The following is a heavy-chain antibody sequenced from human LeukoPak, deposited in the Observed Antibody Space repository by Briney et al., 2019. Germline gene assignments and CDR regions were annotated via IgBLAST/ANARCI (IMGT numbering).Heavy chain of an antibody. J-gene: IGHJ5*02. Sequence: GASVKVSCKASGYTFTSYYMHWVRQAPGQGLEWMGIINPSGGSTSYAQKFQGRVTMTRDTSTSTVYMELSSLRSEDTAVYYCGRDGVNYDRSMGPFDPWGQGTLVTVSS. D-gene: IGHD3-9*01. CDR3: GRDGVNYDRSMGPFDP. V-gene: IGHV1-46*01. CDR1: GYTFTSYY. CDR2: INPSGGST.